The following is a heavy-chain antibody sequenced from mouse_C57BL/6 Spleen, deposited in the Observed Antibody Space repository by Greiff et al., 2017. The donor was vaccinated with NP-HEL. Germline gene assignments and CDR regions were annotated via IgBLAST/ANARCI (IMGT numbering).Heavy chain of an antibody. V-gene: IGHV7-3*01. CDR1: GFTFTDYY. CDR3: ARSQLVPYYFDY. Sequence: EVQRVESGGGLVQPGGSLSLSCAASGFTFTDYYMSWVRQPPGKALEWLGFIRNKANGYTTEYSASVKGRFTISRDNSQSILYLQMNALRAEDSATYYCARSQLVPYYFDYWGQGTTLTVSS. D-gene: IGHD4-1*02. J-gene: IGHJ2*01. CDR2: IRNKANGYTT.